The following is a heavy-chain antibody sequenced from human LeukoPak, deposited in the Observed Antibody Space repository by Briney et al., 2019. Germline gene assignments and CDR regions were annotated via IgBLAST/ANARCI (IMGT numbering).Heavy chain of an antibody. CDR2: IYDSGVT. J-gene: IGHJ4*02. Sequence: SETLSLTCTVSGGSISRYHWTWLRQSPGKGLEWIAYIYDSGVTNYNPSLKSRVTISVDTSKNQFSLKLSSVTAADTAVYYCARVRPHFDYWGQGTLVTVSS. CDR1: GGSISRYH. V-gene: IGHV4-59*12. D-gene: IGHD1-1*01. CDR3: ARVRPHFDY.